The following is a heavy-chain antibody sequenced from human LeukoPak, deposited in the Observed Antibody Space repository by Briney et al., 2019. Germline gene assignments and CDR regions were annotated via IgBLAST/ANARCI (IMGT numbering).Heavy chain of an antibody. J-gene: IGHJ4*02. CDR2: VKEDGSEK. CDR3: ATHRVANWN. V-gene: IGHV3-7*01. D-gene: IGHD1-20*01. Sequence: GGSLRLSCAASGITFNKLWMTWVRQAPRKALEWVASVKEDGSEKYHVDSVKGRSTISRDNAKNSLFLEMNSLRAEDTAVYYCATHRVANWNWGQGTLVTVSS. CDR1: GITFNKLW.